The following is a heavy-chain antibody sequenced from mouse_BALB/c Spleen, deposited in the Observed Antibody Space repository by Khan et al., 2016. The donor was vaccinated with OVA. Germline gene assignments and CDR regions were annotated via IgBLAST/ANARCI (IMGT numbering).Heavy chain of an antibody. Sequence: VQLKQSGPDLAKPGASVKISCKASGYSFSLYYMTWVKQSHGKSPEWIGRVNPNNGDATYNQKFKGKAILTVDKSSSTAYMELRSLTSEDSAVFYCARGYEFFPYWGQGTLVTVSA. D-gene: IGHD2-12*01. V-gene: IGHV1-26*01. J-gene: IGHJ3*01. CDR2: VNPNNGDA. CDR1: GYSFSLYY. CDR3: ARGYEFFPY.